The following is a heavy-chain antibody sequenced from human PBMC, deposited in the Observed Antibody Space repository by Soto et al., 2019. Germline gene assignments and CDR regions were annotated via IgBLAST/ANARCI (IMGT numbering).Heavy chain of an antibody. CDR2: IYSSGSI. Sequence: PSETLSLTCNVSGGSMSGYYWSWIRQPPGKGLEWIGYIYSSGSINYNPSLKNRVTISVDTSKNQFSLKLSSVTAADTAVYYCARELSSIWYSIDSWGQGILVTVS. CDR1: GGSMSGYY. CDR3: ARELSSIWYSIDS. J-gene: IGHJ4*02. V-gene: IGHV4-59*01. D-gene: IGHD6-13*01.